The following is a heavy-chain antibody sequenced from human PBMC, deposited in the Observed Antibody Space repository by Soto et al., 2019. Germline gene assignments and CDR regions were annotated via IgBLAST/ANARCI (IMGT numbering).Heavy chain of an antibody. J-gene: IGHJ1*01. CDR2: IYYSGST. CDR1: GGSIIRGDFY. Sequence: QVQLQESGPGLVKPSQTLSLTCTVSGGSIIRGDFYWTWIRQHPGKGLEWIGYIYYSGSTFYNPSLKSRVTRPLTTSKNQFSLKLSFVTAADTAIYDCAEGEEYWTNGGQGPLVTPSS. D-gene: IGHD2-15*01. CDR3: AEGEEYWTN. V-gene: IGHV4-31*03.